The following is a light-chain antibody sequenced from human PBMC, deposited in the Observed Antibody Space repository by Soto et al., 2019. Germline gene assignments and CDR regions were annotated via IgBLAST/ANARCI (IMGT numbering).Light chain of an antibody. V-gene: IGLV2-14*01. Sequence: QSALTQPASVSGSLGQSITISCTGTSSDVGGYNYVSWYQQHPGKAPKLMIYEVSNRPSGASNRFSGSKSGNTASLTISGLQAEDEADYYCSSYTSSSTLVVFGGGTQLTVL. J-gene: IGLJ2*01. CDR3: SSYTSSSTLVV. CDR2: EVS. CDR1: SSDVGGYNY.